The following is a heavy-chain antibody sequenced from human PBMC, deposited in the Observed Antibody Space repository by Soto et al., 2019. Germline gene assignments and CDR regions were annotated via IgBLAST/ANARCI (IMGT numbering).Heavy chain of an antibody. V-gene: IGHV4-59*01. CDR1: GTSISSYY. D-gene: IGHD2-8*01. Sequence: VQLQESGPGLVKPSETLSLTCTVSGTSISSYYWSWIRQPPGKGLEWIANIHYSGTTNYNPSLASRVTRSVDTSKNQFSLKMTSVTAADRAMYFCARYKSYAIDYWGRGTLVTVSS. CDR3: ARYKSYAIDY. CDR2: IHYSGTT. J-gene: IGHJ4*02.